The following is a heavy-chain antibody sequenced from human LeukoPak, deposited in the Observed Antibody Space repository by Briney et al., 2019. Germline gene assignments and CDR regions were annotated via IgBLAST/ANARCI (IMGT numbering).Heavy chain of an antibody. CDR3: ARDVCVVVPAAIRYFDY. Sequence: ASVKVSCTASGGTFSCYGISWVRQAPGQGLEWMGWIRAYNGNTNYAQKLQGRVTMTTDTSTSTAYMKLRSLRSDDTVVYYCARDVCVVVPAAIRYFDYWGQGTLVTVSS. V-gene: IGHV1-18*01. J-gene: IGHJ4*02. D-gene: IGHD2-2*02. CDR2: IRAYNGNT. CDR1: GGTFSCYG.